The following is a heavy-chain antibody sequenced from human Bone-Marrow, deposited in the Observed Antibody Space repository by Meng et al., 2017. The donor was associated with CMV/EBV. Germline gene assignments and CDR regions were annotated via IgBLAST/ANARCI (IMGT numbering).Heavy chain of an antibody. CDR3: ARDPLRGSPDYLDY. CDR2: ISSSGFYI. CDR1: GFTFSSYS. D-gene: IGHD1-26*01. Sequence: GGSLRLSCEASGFTFSSYSMNWVRQAPGKGLEWVSSISSSGFYINDADSVKGRFSISRDNTKNSLHLQMSSLRVEDTAMYYCARDPLRGSPDYLDYWGQGALVTVSS. V-gene: IGHV3-21*01. J-gene: IGHJ4*02.